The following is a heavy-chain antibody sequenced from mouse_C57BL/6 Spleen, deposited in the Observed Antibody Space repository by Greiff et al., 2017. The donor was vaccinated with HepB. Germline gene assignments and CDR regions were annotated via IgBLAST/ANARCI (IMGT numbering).Heavy chain of an antibody. D-gene: IGHD4-1*01. J-gene: IGHJ3*01. Sequence: DVQLVESGGGLVQPGGSLKLSCAASGFTFSDYYMYWVRQTPEKRLEWVAYISNGGGSTYYPDTVKGRFTISRDNAKNTLYLQMSRLKSEDTAMCYCARPRTGTTWFAYWGQGTLVTVSP. CDR2: ISNGGGST. CDR3: ARPRTGTTWFAY. CDR1: GFTFSDYY. V-gene: IGHV5-12*01.